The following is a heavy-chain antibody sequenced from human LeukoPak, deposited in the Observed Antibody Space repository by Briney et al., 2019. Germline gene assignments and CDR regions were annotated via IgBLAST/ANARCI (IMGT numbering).Heavy chain of an antibody. V-gene: IGHV1-69*13. Sequence: SVKVSCKASGGTFSSYAISWVRQAPGQGLEWMGGIIPIFGTANYAQKFQGRVTITADESTSTAYMELSSLRSEDTAVYYCARGMLPTVAYYYYYYGMDVWGQGTTVTVSS. J-gene: IGHJ6*02. CDR2: IIPIFGTA. CDR3: ARGMLPTVAYYYYYYGMDV. D-gene: IGHD4-23*01. CDR1: GGTFSSYA.